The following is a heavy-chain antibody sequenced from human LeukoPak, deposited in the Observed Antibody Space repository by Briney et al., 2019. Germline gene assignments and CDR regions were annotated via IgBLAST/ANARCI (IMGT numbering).Heavy chain of an antibody. Sequence: SETLSLTCAVSGYSISSGYYWGWIRQPPGKGLEWIGSIYHSGSTYYNPSLKSRVTISVDTSKNQFSLKLSSVTAADTAVYYCARHIGYCSGGSCYSPYFDYWGQGTLATVSS. CDR2: IYHSGST. CDR3: ARHIGYCSGGSCYSPYFDY. D-gene: IGHD2-15*01. V-gene: IGHV4-38-2*01. J-gene: IGHJ4*02. CDR1: GYSISSGYY.